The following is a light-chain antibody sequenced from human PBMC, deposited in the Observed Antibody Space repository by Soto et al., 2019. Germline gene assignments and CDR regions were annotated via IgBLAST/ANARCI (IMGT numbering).Light chain of an antibody. CDR2: EVS. Sequence: QSALTQPPSVSGSPGQSVTISCTGTSSDVGSYNRVSWYQQPPGTAPKLIIYEVSNRPSGVPDRFFGSKSGNTASLTISGLQAEDEADYYCSSFTSSNTWVFGGGTTVTVL. V-gene: IGLV2-18*02. J-gene: IGLJ3*02. CDR3: SSFTSSNTWV. CDR1: SSDVGSYNR.